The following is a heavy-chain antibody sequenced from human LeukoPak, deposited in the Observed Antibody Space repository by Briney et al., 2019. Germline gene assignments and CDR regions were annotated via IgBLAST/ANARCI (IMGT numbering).Heavy chain of an antibody. CDR2: INHSGST. D-gene: IGHD1-26*01. V-gene: IGHV4-34*01. J-gene: IGHJ4*02. Sequence: NTSETLSLTCGVYGGSFSGYYWSWIRQPPGKGLEWIGEINHSGSTNCNPSLKSRVTISVDTSKNQFSLKLSSVTAADTAVYYCASANSGSYWGFSYWGQGTLVTVSS. CDR3: ASANSGSYWGFSY. CDR1: GGSFSGYY.